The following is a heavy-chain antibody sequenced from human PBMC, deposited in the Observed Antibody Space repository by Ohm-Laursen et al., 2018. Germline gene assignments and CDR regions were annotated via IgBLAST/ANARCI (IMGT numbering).Heavy chain of an antibody. CDR3: ASLKPLLYYYGMDV. CDR1: GFTFSDYY. J-gene: IGHJ6*02. V-gene: IGHV3-11*01. CDR2: ISSSGSTI. Sequence: GSLRLSCSASGFTFSDYYMSWIRQAPGKGLEWVSYISSSGSTIYYADSVKGRFTISRDNAKNSLYLQMNSLRAEDTAVYYCASLKPLLYYYGMDVWGQGTTVTVSS.